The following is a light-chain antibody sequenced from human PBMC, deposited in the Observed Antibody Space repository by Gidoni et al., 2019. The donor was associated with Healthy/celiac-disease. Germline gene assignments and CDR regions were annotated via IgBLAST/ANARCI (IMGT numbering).Light chain of an antibody. J-gene: IGKJ1*01. CDR1: QSIGFW. Sequence: DIQLTQSPSTLSASAGDRVTITCRASQSIGFWLAWYRQKPGEAPSLLISQASILQSGVPSRFSGSGSRTEFTLTISNLQPDDFATYFCQQYNGHPWAFXQXTKVEIK. CDR2: QAS. V-gene: IGKV1-5*03. CDR3: QQYNGHPWA.